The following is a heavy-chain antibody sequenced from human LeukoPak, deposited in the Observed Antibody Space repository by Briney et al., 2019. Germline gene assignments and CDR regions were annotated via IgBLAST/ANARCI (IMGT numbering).Heavy chain of an antibody. Sequence: NPSETLSLTCTVSGGSISSYYWSWIRQPPGKGLEWIGYIYYSGSTNYNPSLKSRVTISVDTSKNQFSLKLSSVTAADTAVYYCARHLSPPVNWFDPWGQGTLVTVSS. CDR1: GGSISSYY. D-gene: IGHD3-16*02. J-gene: IGHJ5*02. CDR3: ARHLSPPVNWFDP. CDR2: IYYSGST. V-gene: IGHV4-59*08.